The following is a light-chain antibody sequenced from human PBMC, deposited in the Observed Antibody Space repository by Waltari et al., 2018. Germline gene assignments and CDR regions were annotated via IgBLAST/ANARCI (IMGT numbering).Light chain of an antibody. CDR1: SSDVGGYNS. Sequence: QSALTQPASVSGSPGQSITISCTGPSSDVGGYNSVSWYQQHPGKAPKLMIYDVSKRPSGVSNRFSGSKSGNTASLTISGLQAEDEADYYCCSYAGSSTFVVFGGGTKLTVL. CDR2: DVS. CDR3: CSYAGSSTFVV. V-gene: IGLV2-23*02. J-gene: IGLJ2*01.